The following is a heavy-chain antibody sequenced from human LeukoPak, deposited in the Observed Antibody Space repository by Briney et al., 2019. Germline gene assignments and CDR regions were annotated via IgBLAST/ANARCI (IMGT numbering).Heavy chain of an antibody. V-gene: IGHV4-39*07. CDR3: ARTHDPYSGYDLYFDY. CDR1: GGTVSSNSYH. Sequence: SETLSLTCTVSGGTVSSNSYHWAWIRQPPGKGLEWIGSAYYGGTTSYDPSLMSRVTISVDTSKDQFSLKLSSVTAADTAVYYCARTHDPYSGYDLYFDYWGQGTLVTVSS. CDR2: AYYGGTT. J-gene: IGHJ4*02. D-gene: IGHD5-12*01.